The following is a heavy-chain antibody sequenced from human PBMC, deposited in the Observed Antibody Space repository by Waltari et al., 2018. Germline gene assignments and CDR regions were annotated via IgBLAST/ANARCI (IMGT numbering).Heavy chain of an antibody. CDR1: GDTIKRNYY. J-gene: IGHJ4*02. D-gene: IGHD6-13*01. Sequence: QVQLQESGPGLVKPSETLSLFCAVSGDTIKRNYYRGWIRRPPGMGLEWIGTIFPGGDPYHNPSLKARLTVSVDTSKSQFSLSLRSVTAADTAVYYCVTSGVGGTWSTQDSWGPGILVIVSS. CDR2: IFPGGDP. V-gene: IGHV4-38-2*01. CDR3: VTSGVGGTWSTQDS.